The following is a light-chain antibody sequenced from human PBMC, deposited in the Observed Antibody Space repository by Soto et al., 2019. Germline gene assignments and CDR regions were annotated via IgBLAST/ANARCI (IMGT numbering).Light chain of an antibody. Sequence: QSVLTQPSSLSGAPGQSITISCHGSSSNIGAGSDVHWYQQLPGAAPKLLIYANTNRPSGVPDRFSASKSDTSASLAITGRQAEDEADYYCQSYDTSLSARVFGGGTKVTVL. CDR2: ANT. J-gene: IGLJ3*02. CDR1: SSNIGAGSD. CDR3: QSYDTSLSARV. V-gene: IGLV1-40*01.